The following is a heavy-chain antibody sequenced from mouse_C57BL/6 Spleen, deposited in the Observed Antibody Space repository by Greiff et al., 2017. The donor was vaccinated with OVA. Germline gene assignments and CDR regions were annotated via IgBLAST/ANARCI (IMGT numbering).Heavy chain of an antibody. V-gene: IGHV1-82*01. J-gene: IGHJ4*01. CDR1: GYAFSSSW. Sequence: QVQLKQSGPELVKPGASVKISCKASGYAFSSSWMNWVKQRPGKGLEWIGRIYPGDGDTNYNGKFKGKATLTADKSSSTAYMQLSSLTSEDSAVYFCASHYDYEAMDYWGQGTSVTVSS. CDR2: IYPGDGDT. D-gene: IGHD1-1*02. CDR3: ASHYDYEAMDY.